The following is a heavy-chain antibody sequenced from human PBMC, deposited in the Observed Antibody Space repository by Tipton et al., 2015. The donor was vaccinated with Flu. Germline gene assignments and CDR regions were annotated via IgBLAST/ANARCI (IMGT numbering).Heavy chain of an antibody. V-gene: IGHV4-39*01. D-gene: IGHD3-16*01. CDR2: IYYSGST. CDR3: ARARRIMITFGGVSDFDY. Sequence: TLSLTCTVSGGSISSSSYYWGWIRQPPGKGLEWIGSIYYSGSTYYNPSLKSRVTISVDTSKNQFSLKLSSVTAADTAVYYCARARRIMITFGGVSDFDYWGQGTLVTVSS. J-gene: IGHJ4*02. CDR1: GGSISSSSYY.